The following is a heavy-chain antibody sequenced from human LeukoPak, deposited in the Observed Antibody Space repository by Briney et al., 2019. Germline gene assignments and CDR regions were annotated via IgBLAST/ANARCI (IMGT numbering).Heavy chain of an antibody. CDR2: IYSDGST. J-gene: IGHJ4*02. V-gene: IGHV4-4*07. CDR3: ARAPSGCGGTCAFDS. Sequence: SETLSLTCTVSGGSISNFLWSWIRQPAGKGLEWIGRIYSDGSTNSNPSLRSRVTMSLDTSKYQISLTLTSVTAADTAVYSCARAPSGCGGTCAFDSWGQGTLVTVSS. CDR1: GGSISNFL. D-gene: IGHD2-15*01.